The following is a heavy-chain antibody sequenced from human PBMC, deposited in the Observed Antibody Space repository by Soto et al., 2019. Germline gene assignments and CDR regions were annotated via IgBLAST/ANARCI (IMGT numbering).Heavy chain of an antibody. CDR1: GYTFTSYD. V-gene: IGHV1-8*01. CDR2: MNPNSGNT. CDR3: AGEGTRRGDDY. D-gene: IGHD3-16*01. Sequence: QVQLVQSGAEVKKPGASVRVSCKDSGYTFTSYDINWVRQATGQGLEWMGWMNPNSGNTGNAQKFQGRVTMTRNTSISTAYMELSSLRSENTAVYYCAGEGTRRGDDYGGQGTLVTVSS. J-gene: IGHJ4*02.